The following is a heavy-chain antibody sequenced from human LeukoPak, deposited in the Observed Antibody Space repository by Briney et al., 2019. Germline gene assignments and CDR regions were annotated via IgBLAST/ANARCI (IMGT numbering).Heavy chain of an antibody. CDR3: ARDVVSSGYAFDI. J-gene: IGHJ3*02. D-gene: IGHD6-19*01. Sequence: PSETLSLTCTVSGDSISSTSYYWGWIRQPPGKGLEWIGSIYYSGGTSYNPSLKSRVTISLDTSKNQFSLKLTSVTAADTAVYHCARDVVSSGYAFDIWGQGTMVTVSS. CDR1: GDSISSTSYY. CDR2: IYYSGGT. V-gene: IGHV4-39*07.